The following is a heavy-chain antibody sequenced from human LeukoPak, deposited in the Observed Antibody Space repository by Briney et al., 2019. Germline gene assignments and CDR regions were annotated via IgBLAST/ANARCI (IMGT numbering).Heavy chain of an antibody. V-gene: IGHV3-23*01. CDR3: AKDPIVFNSGNYYLGTFDI. CDR1: GFTFSSYA. D-gene: IGHD1-26*01. J-gene: IGHJ3*02. Sequence: PGGSLRLSCAASGFTFSSYAMSWVRQAPGKGLQWVSAISSSGGTYYGDSVKGRSTISRDNSKNTLYLQMNSLRAEDTALYYCAKDPIVFNSGNYYLGTFDIWGQGTMVTVSS. CDR2: ISSSGGT.